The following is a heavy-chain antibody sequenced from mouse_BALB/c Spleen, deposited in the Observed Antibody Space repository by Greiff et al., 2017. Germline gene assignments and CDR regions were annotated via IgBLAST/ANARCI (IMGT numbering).Heavy chain of an antibody. CDR1: GFTFSSYG. D-gene: IGHD1-1*01. Sequence: DVMLVESGGDLVKPGGSLKLSCAASGFTFSSYGMSWVRQTPDKRLEWVATISSGGSYTYYPDSVKGRFTISRDNAKNTLYLQMSSLKSEDTAMYYCARDYGSSLYAMDYWGQGTSVTVSS. CDR2: ISSGGSYT. V-gene: IGHV5-6*02. J-gene: IGHJ4*01. CDR3: ARDYGSSLYAMDY.